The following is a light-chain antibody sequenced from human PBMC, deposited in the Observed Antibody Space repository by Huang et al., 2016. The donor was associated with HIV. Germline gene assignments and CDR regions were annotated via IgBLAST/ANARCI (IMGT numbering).Light chain of an antibody. CDR1: QSVLYNSNDKNY. Sequence: DIVMTQSPDSLAVSLGERATINCKSSQSVLYNSNDKNYLAWYQQKPGQPPKLLIYWASTRETGVPDRFSGSGSGTDFTLTISSLQAEDVALYYCQQYDNAPRTFGQGTKVEIK. CDR3: QQYDNAPRT. V-gene: IGKV4-1*01. CDR2: WAS. J-gene: IGKJ1*01.